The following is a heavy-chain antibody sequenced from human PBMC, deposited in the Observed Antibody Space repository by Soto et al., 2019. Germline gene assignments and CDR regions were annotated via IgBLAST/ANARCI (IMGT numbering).Heavy chain of an antibody. V-gene: IGHV1-18*01. CDR3: ARTVEAFYDAWLDP. CDR1: GYTFTSYG. CDR2: ISAYNGNT. Sequence: ASVKVSFKASGYTFTSYGISWVRQAPGQGLEWMGWISAYNGNTNYAQKLQGRVTMTTDTSTSTAHMELRSLRSDDTAVYYCARTVEAFYDAWLDPWGQGTLVTFSS. J-gene: IGHJ5*02. D-gene: IGHD3-3*02.